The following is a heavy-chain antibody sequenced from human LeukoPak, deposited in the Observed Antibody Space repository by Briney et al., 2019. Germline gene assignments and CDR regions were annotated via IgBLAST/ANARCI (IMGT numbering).Heavy chain of an antibody. D-gene: IGHD5-18*01. J-gene: IGHJ4*02. CDR1: EFTVSSNY. Sequence: PSGGSLRLSCAASEFTVSSNYMSLVRQAPGKGLDWVSVIYSGGSTYYADSVKGRFTISRDNSKNTLYLQMNSLRAEDTAVYYCAKDRGLGYSYGYGFDYWGQGTLVTVSS. CDR2: IYSGGST. V-gene: IGHV3-53*01. CDR3: AKDRGLGYSYGYGFDY.